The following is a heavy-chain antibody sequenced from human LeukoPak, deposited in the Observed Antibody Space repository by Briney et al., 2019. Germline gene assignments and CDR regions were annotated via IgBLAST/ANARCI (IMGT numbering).Heavy chain of an antibody. Sequence: SETLSLTCTVSGGSIRSYYWSWIRQPPGKGLEWIGYIYYSVSTNYNPSLKSRVTISVDTSKNQFSLKLNSVTAADTAVYYCARQGAGVPFDYWGRGTLVTVSS. J-gene: IGHJ4*02. CDR3: ARQGAGVPFDY. V-gene: IGHV4-59*08. CDR2: IYYSVST. D-gene: IGHD3-10*01. CDR1: GGSIRSYY.